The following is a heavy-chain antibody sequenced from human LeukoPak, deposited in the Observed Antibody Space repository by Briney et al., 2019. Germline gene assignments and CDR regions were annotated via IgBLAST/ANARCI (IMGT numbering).Heavy chain of an antibody. CDR3: ARAMAGGSGWSPEDAFDI. CDR1: GFTFSSYS. CDR2: ISSSSSYI. J-gene: IGHJ3*02. D-gene: IGHD6-19*01. Sequence: GGSLRLSCAASGFTFSSYSMNWVRQAPGKGLEWVSSISSSSSYIYYADSVKGRFTISRDNAKNSLYLQMNSLRAEDTAVYYCARAMAGGSGWSPEDAFDIWGQGTMVTVSS. V-gene: IGHV3-21*01.